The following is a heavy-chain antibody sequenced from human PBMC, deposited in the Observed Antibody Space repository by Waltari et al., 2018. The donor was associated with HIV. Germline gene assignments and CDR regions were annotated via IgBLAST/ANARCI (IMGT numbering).Heavy chain of an antibody. Sequence: QLQLQESGPGLVQPSETLSLTCTVSGCSISSSRYFWGWLRQSPGQGLDWIWSIFYNGSANSNPSLKSRATLSVDTSKNQVSLKLNFVTAADTAVYYCARSPRGEQWLAYWGQGTLVTVSS. V-gene: IGHV4-39*01. J-gene: IGHJ1*01. CDR1: GCSISSSRYF. CDR3: ARSPRGEQWLAY. D-gene: IGHD6-19*01. CDR2: IFYNGSA.